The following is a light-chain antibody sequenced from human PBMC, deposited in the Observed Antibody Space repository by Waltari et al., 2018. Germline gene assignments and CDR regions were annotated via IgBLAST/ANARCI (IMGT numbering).Light chain of an antibody. CDR3: QTGGHGTWV. J-gene: IGLJ3*02. CDR1: SGHSTNI. CDR2: VNSDGSH. V-gene: IGLV4-69*01. Sequence: QLVLTQSPSASASLGASVKPTCTLSSGHSTNIIASLQQQPEKGPRYLINVNSDGSHNKGVGIPDRFSGSSSGAERYLTISSLQSEDEADYYCQTGGHGTWVFGGGTRLTVL.